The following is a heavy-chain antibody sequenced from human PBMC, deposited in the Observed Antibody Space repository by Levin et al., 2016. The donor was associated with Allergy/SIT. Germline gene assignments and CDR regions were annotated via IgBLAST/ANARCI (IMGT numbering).Heavy chain of an antibody. V-gene: IGHV3-9*01. J-gene: IGHJ4*02. Sequence: SLKISCKGSGYSFTSYWIGWVRQMPGKGLEWVSGISWNSGSIGYADSVKGRFTISRDNAKNSLYLQMNSLRAEDTALYYCAKDGSSGWHGLWRYWGQGTLVTVSS. CDR1: GYSFTSYW. CDR2: ISWNSGSI. CDR3: AKDGSSGWHGLWRY. D-gene: IGHD6-19*01.